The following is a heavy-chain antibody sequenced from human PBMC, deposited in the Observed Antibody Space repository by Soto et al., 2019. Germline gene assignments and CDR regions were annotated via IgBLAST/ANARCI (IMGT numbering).Heavy chain of an antibody. D-gene: IGHD5-12*01. Sequence: LILSCAASGFTFSNAWMSWVRQAPGKGLEWVGRIKSKTDGGTTDYAAPVKGRFTISRDDSKNTLYLQMNSLKTEDTAVYYCTTDPGLLSRPRWLQLGRYFDYWGQGTLVTVYS. V-gene: IGHV3-15*01. J-gene: IGHJ4*02. CDR3: TTDPGLLSRPRWLQLGRYFDY. CDR1: GFTFSNAW. CDR2: IKSKTDGGTT.